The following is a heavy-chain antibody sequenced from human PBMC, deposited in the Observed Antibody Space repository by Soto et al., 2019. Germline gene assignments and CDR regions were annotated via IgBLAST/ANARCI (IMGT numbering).Heavy chain of an antibody. CDR2: IIPIFGTA. V-gene: IGHV1-69*05. CDR1: GGTFSSYA. J-gene: IGHJ6*02. D-gene: IGHD6-13*01. Sequence: SVKVSCKASGGTFSSYAISWVRQAPGQGLEWMGGIIPIFGTANYAQKFQGRFTISRDDSKSIAYLQMNTLRTEDTAVYWCSRYTYTSRYSYYGMDVWGHGTTVTVSS. CDR3: SRYTYTSRYSYYGMDV.